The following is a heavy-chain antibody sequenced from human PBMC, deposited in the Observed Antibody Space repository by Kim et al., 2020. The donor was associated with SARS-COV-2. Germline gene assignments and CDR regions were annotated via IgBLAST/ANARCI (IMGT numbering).Heavy chain of an antibody. CDR2: IRSKAYGGTT. V-gene: IGHV3-49*04. J-gene: IGHJ6*02. Sequence: GGSLRLSCTASGFTFGDYAMSWVRQAPGKGLEWVGFIRSKAYGGTTEYAASVKGRFTISRYDSKSIAYLQMNSLKTEDTAVYYCTREIRYFDWLFRSDYYYYGMDVWGQGTTVTVSS. CDR1: GFTFGDYA. CDR3: TREIRYFDWLFRSDYYYYGMDV. D-gene: IGHD3-9*01.